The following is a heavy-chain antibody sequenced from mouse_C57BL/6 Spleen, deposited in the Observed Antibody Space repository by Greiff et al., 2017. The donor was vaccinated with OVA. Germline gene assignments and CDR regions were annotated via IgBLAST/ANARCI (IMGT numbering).Heavy chain of an antibody. Sequence: VQLQQPGAELVKPGASVKMSCKASGYTFTSYWITWVKQRPGQGLEWIGDIYPGSGSTNYNEKFKSKATLTVDTSSSTAYMQLSSLTSEDSAVYYCARGIYYGNYDAMDYWGQGTSVTVSS. CDR2: IYPGSGST. CDR3: ARGIYYGNYDAMDY. CDR1: GYTFTSYW. J-gene: IGHJ4*01. V-gene: IGHV1-55*01. D-gene: IGHD2-1*01.